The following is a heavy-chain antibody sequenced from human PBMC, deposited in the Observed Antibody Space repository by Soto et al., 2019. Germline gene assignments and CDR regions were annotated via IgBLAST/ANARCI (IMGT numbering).Heavy chain of an antibody. Sequence: SETLSLTCTVSGGSISSYYWSWIRQPPGKGLEWIGYIYYSGSTNYNPSLKSRVTISVDTSKNQFSLKLSSVTAADTAVYYCARLGGDVLRFLEWYIGYWGQGTRVTVSS. CDR1: GGSISSYY. J-gene: IGHJ4*02. CDR2: IYYSGST. D-gene: IGHD3-3*01. V-gene: IGHV4-59*08. CDR3: ARLGGDVLRFLEWYIGY.